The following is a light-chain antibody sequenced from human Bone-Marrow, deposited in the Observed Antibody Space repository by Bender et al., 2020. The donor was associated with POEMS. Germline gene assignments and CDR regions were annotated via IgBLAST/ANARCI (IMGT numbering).Light chain of an antibody. CDR1: SGSIASTY. V-gene: IGLV6-57*01. Sequence: NFMLTQPHSVSESPGKTVTISCTRSSGSIASTYVQWYQQRPGSSPTTVIYEDNQRPSGVPDRFSGSIDTSSNSASLTISGLKIEDEADYFCQSYDSSVWVFGGGTKLTVL. CDR2: EDN. J-gene: IGLJ3*02. CDR3: QSYDSSVWV.